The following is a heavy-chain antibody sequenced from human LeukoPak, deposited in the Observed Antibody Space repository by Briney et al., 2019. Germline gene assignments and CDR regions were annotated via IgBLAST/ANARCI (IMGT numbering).Heavy chain of an antibody. CDR3: ASGLELDY. Sequence: GGSLRLSCAASGFTFRSYWMRWVRQAPGKGLEWVANIKQDGSEKNYVGSVKGRFTTSRDNAKNSLYLQMNSLRAEDTAVCYCASGLELDYWGQGTLVTVSS. CDR1: GFTFRSYW. V-gene: IGHV3-7*03. CDR2: IKQDGSEK. J-gene: IGHJ4*02.